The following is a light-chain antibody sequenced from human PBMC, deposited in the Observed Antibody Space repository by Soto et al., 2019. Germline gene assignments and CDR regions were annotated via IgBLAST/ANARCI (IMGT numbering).Light chain of an antibody. Sequence: QSVLTQPASVSGSPGQSITISCTGTSSDVGGYNYVSWYQQHPGKAPKLMIYDVSNRPSGVSNRFSGSKSGNTASLTISGLQAEXXADYYCSSYTXSSTEVVFGGGTKLTVL. J-gene: IGLJ2*01. V-gene: IGLV2-14*01. CDR1: SSDVGGYNY. CDR3: SSYTXSSTEVV. CDR2: DVS.